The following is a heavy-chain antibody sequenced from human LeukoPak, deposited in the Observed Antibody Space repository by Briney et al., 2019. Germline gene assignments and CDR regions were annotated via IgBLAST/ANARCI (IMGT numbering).Heavy chain of an antibody. CDR2: IYYSGST. V-gene: IGHV4-59*08. Sequence: SETLSLTCTVSGGSISNYFWSWIRQPPGKGLEWLGYIYYSGSTTYNPSLKSRVTISVDTSKNQFSLKLSSVTAADTAVYYCARQISGYSSSWYPNWFDPWGQGTLVTVSS. CDR3: ARQISGYSSSWYPNWFDP. J-gene: IGHJ5*02. D-gene: IGHD6-13*01. CDR1: GGSISNYF.